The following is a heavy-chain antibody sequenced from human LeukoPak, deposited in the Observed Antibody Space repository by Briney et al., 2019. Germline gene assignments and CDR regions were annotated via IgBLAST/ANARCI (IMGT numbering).Heavy chain of an antibody. D-gene: IGHD2-2*01. CDR3: ARIAGYCSSTSCFPWGYFDY. CDR2: ISAYNGNT. V-gene: IGHV1-18*01. CDR1: GYTLTSYG. Sequence: GASVKVSCKASGYTLTSYGISWVRQAPGQGLEWMGWISAYNGNTNYAQKFQGRVTITTDESTSTAYMELSSLRSEDTAVYYCARIAGYCSSTSCFPWGYFDYWGQGTLVTVSS. J-gene: IGHJ4*02.